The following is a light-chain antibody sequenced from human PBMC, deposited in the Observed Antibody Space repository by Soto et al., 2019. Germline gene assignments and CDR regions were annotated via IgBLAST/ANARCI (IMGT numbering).Light chain of an antibody. J-gene: IGKJ4*01. CDR2: WAS. V-gene: IGKV4-1*01. CDR1: HTILHNSNKKNY. CDR3: QQYYSPPLT. Sequence: DIVMTQSPDSLAVSLGERATFNCNSIHTILHNSNKKNYLAWYQQKPGQSPKLLLYWASTRESGVPDRFSGSGSGTVFTLTISSLQAEDVAVYYCQQYYSPPLTFGGGTKVDI.